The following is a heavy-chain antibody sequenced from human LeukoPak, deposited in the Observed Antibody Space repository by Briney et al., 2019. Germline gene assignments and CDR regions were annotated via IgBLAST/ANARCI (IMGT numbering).Heavy chain of an antibody. CDR1: GYTFTGYY. CDR3: AALCSGGSCYYYNYYYYGMDV. V-gene: IGHV1-69*13. Sequence: ASVKVSCKASGYTFTGYYIHWVRQAPGQGLEWMGGIIPIFGTANYAQKFQGRVTITADESTSTAYMELSSLRSEDTAVYYCAALCSGGSCYYYNYYYYGMDVWGQGTTVTVSS. CDR2: IIPIFGTA. D-gene: IGHD2-15*01. J-gene: IGHJ6*02.